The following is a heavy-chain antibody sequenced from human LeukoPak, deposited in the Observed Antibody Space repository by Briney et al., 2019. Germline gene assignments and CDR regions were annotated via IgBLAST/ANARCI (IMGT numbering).Heavy chain of an antibody. CDR2: IYYSGST. Sequence: SETLSLTCTVSGGSISSYYWSWIRQPPGKGLEWVGYIYYSGSTNYNPSLKSRVTISVDTSKNQFSLKLSSVTAADTAVYYCARDLGGYYFDYWGQGTLVTVSS. CDR1: GGSISSYY. D-gene: IGHD2-15*01. V-gene: IGHV4-59*01. CDR3: ARDLGGYYFDY. J-gene: IGHJ4*02.